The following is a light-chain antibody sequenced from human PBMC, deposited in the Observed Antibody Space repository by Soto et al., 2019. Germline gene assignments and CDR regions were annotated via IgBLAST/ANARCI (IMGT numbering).Light chain of an antibody. CDR3: QQYYSTPLT. J-gene: IGKJ4*01. V-gene: IGKV4-1*01. Sequence: DTVMTQSPDSLSVSLGERATINCRSSQTVLSSSNNRNYLAWYQQKPGQPPRLLIYWASTRESGVPDRFSGSGSGTNFALTISSLQAEDVAFYYCQQYYSTPLTFGGGTKVDIK. CDR1: QTVLSSSNNRNY. CDR2: WAS.